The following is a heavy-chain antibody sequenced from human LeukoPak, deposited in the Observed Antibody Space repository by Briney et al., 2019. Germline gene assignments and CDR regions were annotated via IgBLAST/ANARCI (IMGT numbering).Heavy chain of an antibody. CDR3: ARVPGVDLADYYFDY. CDR1: GGSISSGGYY. D-gene: IGHD2-2*01. J-gene: IGHJ4*02. Sequence: PSETLSLTCTVPGGSISSGGYYWSWIRQHPGKGLEWIGYIYYSGSTYYNPSLKSRVTISVDTSKNQFSLKLSSVTAADTAVYYCARVPGVDLADYYFDYWGQGTLVTVSS. CDR2: IYYSGST. V-gene: IGHV4-31*03.